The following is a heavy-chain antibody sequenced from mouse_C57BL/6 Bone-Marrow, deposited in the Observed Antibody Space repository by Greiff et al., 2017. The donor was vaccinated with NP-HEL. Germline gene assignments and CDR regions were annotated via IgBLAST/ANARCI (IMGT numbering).Heavy chain of an antibody. CDR2: ISSGGSYT. J-gene: IGHJ4*01. Sequence: EVKLVESGGDLVKPGGSLKLSCAASGFTFSSYGMSWVRQTPDKRLEWVATISSGGSYTYYPDSVKGRFTISRDNAKNTLYLQMSSLKSEDTAMYYCARGRILLKAMDYWGQGTSVTVSS. D-gene: IGHD1-1*01. V-gene: IGHV5-6*01. CDR1: GFTFSSYG. CDR3: ARGRILLKAMDY.